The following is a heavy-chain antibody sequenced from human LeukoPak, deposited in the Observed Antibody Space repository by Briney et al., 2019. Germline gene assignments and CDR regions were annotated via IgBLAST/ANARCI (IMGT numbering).Heavy chain of an antibody. V-gene: IGHV3-48*01. CDR3: ARDTGSVVVIKSGYFDY. CDR1: GFTFSSYS. Sequence: GGSLRLSCAASGFTFSSYSMNWVRQAPGKGLEWVSYISSSSSTIYYADSVKGRFTISRDNAKNSLYLQMNSLRAEDTAVYYCARDTGSVVVIKSGYFDYWGQGTLVTVFS. CDR2: ISSSSSTI. D-gene: IGHD3-22*01. J-gene: IGHJ4*02.